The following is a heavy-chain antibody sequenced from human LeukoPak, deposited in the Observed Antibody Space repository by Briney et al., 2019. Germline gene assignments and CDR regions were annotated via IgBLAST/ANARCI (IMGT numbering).Heavy chain of an antibody. CDR2: IYHSGST. J-gene: IGHJ4*02. D-gene: IGHD6-13*01. CDR3: AGYSSSWYVVY. V-gene: IGHV4-38-2*02. Sequence: SETLSLTCTVSGYSISSGYYWGWIRQPPGKGLEWIGSIYHSGSTYYNPSLKSRVTISVDTSKNQFSLKLSSVTAADTAVYYCAGYSSSWYVVYWGQGTLVTVSS. CDR1: GYSISSGYY.